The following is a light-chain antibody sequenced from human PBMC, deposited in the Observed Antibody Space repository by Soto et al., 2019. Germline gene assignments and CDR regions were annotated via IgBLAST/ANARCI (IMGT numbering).Light chain of an antibody. J-gene: IGLJ1*01. CDR1: SSDVGGYNY. Sequence: QSVLTQPASVSGSPGQSITISCTGTSSDVGGYNYVSWYQQHPGKAPKLIIYEVSNRPSGVSNRFSGSKSGNTASLIISGLQAEDEDDYYCSSYTSSSTNVFGTGTKLTVL. CDR3: SSYTSSSTNV. CDR2: EVS. V-gene: IGLV2-14*01.